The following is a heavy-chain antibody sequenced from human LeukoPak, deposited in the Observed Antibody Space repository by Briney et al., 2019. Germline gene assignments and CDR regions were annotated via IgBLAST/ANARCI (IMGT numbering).Heavy chain of an antibody. D-gene: IGHD3-3*01. CDR2: IKEDGNEK. V-gene: IGHV3-7*01. CDR1: GFTFSSNW. CDR3: ARDLSGSYYDFWSGYKPTGYYFDY. Sequence: GGSLRLSCAASGFTFSSNWMSWVRQAPGKGLEWVANIKEDGNEKYYVDSVKGRFTISRDNAKNSLYLQMNSLRAEDTAVYYCARDLSGSYYDFWSGYKPTGYYFDYWGQGTLVTVSS. J-gene: IGHJ4*02.